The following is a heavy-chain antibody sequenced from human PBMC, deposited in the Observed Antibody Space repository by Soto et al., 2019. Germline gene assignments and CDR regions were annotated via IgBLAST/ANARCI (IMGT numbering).Heavy chain of an antibody. J-gene: IGHJ6*02. CDR3: ERDRAVQHYGMDV. D-gene: IGHD4-17*01. CDR2: IIPIFGTA. V-gene: IGHV1-69*13. Sequence: SVKVSCKASGGTFSSYAISWVRQAPGQGLEWMGGIIPIFGTANYAQKFQGRVTITADESTSTAYMELSSLRSEDTAVYYCERDRAVQHYGMDVWGQGKTVTVSS. CDR1: GGTFSSYA.